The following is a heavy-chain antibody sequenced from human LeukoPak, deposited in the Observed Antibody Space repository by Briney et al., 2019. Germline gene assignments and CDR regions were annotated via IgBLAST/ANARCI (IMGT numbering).Heavy chain of an antibody. J-gene: IGHJ5*02. V-gene: IGHV4-59*11. CDR3: ARERSMVRGVSWFDP. CDR1: GGSISNHY. CDR2: IYYSGSP. Sequence: SETLSLTCTVSGGSISNHYWSWIRQPPGKGLEWIGYIYYSGSPNYNPSLNSRVTISVDTSKNQFSLKLSSVTAADTAVYYCARERSMVRGVSWFDPWGQGTLVTVSS. D-gene: IGHD3-10*01.